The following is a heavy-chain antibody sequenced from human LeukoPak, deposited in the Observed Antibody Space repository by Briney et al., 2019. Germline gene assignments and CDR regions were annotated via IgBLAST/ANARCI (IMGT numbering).Heavy chain of an antibody. CDR3: ARGWEDYYDSSGYCDY. CDR2: INPNSGGT. J-gene: IGHJ4*02. V-gene: IGHV1-2*02. D-gene: IGHD3-22*01. CDR1: GYTFTGYY. Sequence: ASVKASCKASGYTFTGYYMHWVRQAPGQGLEWMGWINPNSGGTNYAQKFQGRVTMTRDTSISTAYMELSRLRSDDTAVYYCARGWEDYYDSSGYCDYWGQGTLVTVSS.